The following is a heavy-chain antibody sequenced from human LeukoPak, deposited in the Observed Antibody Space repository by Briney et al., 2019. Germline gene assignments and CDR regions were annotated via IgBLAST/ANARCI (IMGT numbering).Heavy chain of an antibody. CDR3: AKGRDSSSWLDYFDY. CDR1: GFTFSSYG. J-gene: IGHJ4*02. D-gene: IGHD6-13*01. CDR2: ISHDGSNK. V-gene: IGHV3-30*18. Sequence: PGGSLRLSCAASGFTFSSYGMHWVRQAPGKGLEWVAVISHDGSNKYYADSVKGRFTISRDNSKNTLYLQMNGLRAEDTAVYYCAKGRDSSSWLDYFDYWGQGTLVTVSS.